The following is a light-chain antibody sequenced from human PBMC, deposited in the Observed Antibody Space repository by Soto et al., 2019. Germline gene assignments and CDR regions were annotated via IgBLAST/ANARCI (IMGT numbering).Light chain of an antibody. V-gene: IGKV3-20*01. Sequence: EIVLTQSPGTLSLSPGERSTVSGRASQSVSSTSLAWFQQKPGQPPRLLMFAASSRATGTPDRFSGRWSGTDFTLSISRLDPEDFEMYFCQLYGSESWTFGQGTKVDIK. CDR1: QSVSSTS. CDR2: AAS. CDR3: QLYGSESWT. J-gene: IGKJ1*01.